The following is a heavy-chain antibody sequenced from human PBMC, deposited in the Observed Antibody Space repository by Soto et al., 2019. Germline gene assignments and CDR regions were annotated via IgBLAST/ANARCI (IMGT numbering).Heavy chain of an antibody. CDR2: IYWDDDK. V-gene: IGHV2-5*02. J-gene: IGHJ5*02. CDR1: GFSLSTSGVG. Sequence: QITLKESGPTLVKPTQTLTLTCTFSGFSLSTSGVGVGWIRQPPGKALEWLALIYWDDDKRYSPSLKSRLTITKDTSENQVVRTMTNMDAVDTATYYCAHSLIGYYYDSSGSNWFDPWGQGTLVTVSS. CDR3: AHSLIGYYYDSSGSNWFDP. D-gene: IGHD3-22*01.